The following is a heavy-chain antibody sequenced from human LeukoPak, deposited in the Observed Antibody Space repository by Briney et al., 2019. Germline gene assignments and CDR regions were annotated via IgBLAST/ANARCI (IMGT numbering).Heavy chain of an antibody. J-gene: IGHJ6*03. D-gene: IGHD5-12*01. CDR3: AKLSGYAVDYYYYYMDV. V-gene: IGHV3-23*01. CDR2: ISGSGGNT. Sequence: GGTLRLSCAASGFYFNGYGMAWVRQAPGKGLEWVSGISGSGGNTYYADSVKGRFTLSRDNSENTVYLQMNSLRAEDTAVYYCAKLSGYAVDYYYYYMDVWGKGTTVTISS. CDR1: GFYFNGYG.